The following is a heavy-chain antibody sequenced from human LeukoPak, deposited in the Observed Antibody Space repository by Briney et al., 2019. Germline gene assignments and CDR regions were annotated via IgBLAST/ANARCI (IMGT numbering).Heavy chain of an antibody. CDR3: ARDFTIFGVDHYFDY. J-gene: IGHJ4*02. D-gene: IGHD3-3*01. V-gene: IGHV3-30*04. CDR1: GFTFSSYA. CDR2: TSYDGNNK. Sequence: GGSLRLSCAASGFTFSSYAMHWVRQAPGKGLEWVAVTSYDGNNKYYTGSVKGRFTISRDNSKNTLYLQMNSLRAEDTAVYYCARDFTIFGVDHYFDYWGQGTLVTVSS.